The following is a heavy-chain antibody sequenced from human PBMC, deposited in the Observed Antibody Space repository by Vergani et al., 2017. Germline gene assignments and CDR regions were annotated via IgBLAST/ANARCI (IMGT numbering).Heavy chain of an antibody. CDR3: TVTGRSLDTVRGVPVV. CDR2: ISGSGGST. J-gene: IGHJ4*02. V-gene: IGHV3-23*01. Sequence: EVQLLESGGGLVQPGGSLRLSCAASGFTFSSYAMSWVRQAPGKGLEWVSAISGSGGSTYYADSVKGRFTISRDNSKNTLYLQMNSLRAEDTAVYYCTVTGRSLDTVRGVPVVWGQGTLVTVSS. D-gene: IGHD3-10*01. CDR1: GFTFSSYA.